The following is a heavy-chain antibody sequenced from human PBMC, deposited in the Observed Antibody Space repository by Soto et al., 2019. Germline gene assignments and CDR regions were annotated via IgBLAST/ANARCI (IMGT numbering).Heavy chain of an antibody. D-gene: IGHD2-21*01. CDR2: IYQSGTT. CDR3: ARLANIFDFDN. Sequence: ASETLSLTCSVSGGSVRSGSYYWTWIRQPPGKGLEWIGYIYQSGTTNYNASLKSRVTISIDTSKNQFFLKLNSVTAADTAMYYCARLANIFDFDNWGHGTLVTVSS. J-gene: IGHJ4*01. CDR1: GGSVRSGSYY. V-gene: IGHV4-61*01.